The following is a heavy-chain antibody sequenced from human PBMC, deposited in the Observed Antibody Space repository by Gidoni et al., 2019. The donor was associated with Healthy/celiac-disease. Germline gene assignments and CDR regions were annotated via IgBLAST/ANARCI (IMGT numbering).Heavy chain of an antibody. D-gene: IGHD3-16*01. CDR1: GFTFSSYS. J-gene: IGHJ6*02. V-gene: IGHV3-21*01. CDR2: ISSSSSYI. Sequence: EVQLVESGGGLVKPGGSLRLSCAASGFTFSSYSMNWVRQAPGKGLEWVSSISSSSSYIYYADSVKGRFTISRDNAKNSLYLQMNSLRAEDTDVYYCARIWDWQNYYYDYGMDVWGQGTTVTVSS. CDR3: ARIWDWQNYYYDYGMDV.